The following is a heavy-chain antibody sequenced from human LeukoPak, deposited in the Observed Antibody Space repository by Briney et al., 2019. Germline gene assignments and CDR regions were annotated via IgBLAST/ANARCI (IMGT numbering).Heavy chain of an antibody. CDR3: ARVHDYGDSPFDY. CDR1: GGTFSSYA. V-gene: IGHV1-69*04. CDR2: IIPILGIA. Sequence: SVKVSCKASGGTFSSYAISWVRQAPGQGLEWMGRIIPILGIANYAQKFQGRVTITADKSTSTAYMELSGLRSEDTAVYYYARVHDYGDSPFDYWGQGTLVTVSS. D-gene: IGHD4-17*01. J-gene: IGHJ4*02.